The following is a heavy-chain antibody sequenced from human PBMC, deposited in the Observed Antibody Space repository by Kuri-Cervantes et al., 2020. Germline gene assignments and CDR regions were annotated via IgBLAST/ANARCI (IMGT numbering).Heavy chain of an antibody. J-gene: IGHJ1*01. CDR2: INTNTGNR. D-gene: IGHD6-13*01. V-gene: IGHV7-4-1*02. CDR1: GYTFTSYA. CDR3: ARDDGSSSWSSQH. Sequence: ASGKVSCKASGYTFTSYAMNWVRQAPGQGLDWMGCINTNTGNRPYAQGFTGRFVFSLDTSVSTAYLQISSLKAEDTAVYYCARDDGSSSWSSQHWGQGTLVTVSS.